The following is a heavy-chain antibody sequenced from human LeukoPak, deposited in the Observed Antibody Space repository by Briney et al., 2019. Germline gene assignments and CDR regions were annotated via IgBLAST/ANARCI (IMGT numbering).Heavy chain of an antibody. CDR3: ARVQYFDWLTLAGLAFDI. CDR1: GGSFSGYY. D-gene: IGHD3-9*01. J-gene: IGHJ3*02. V-gene: IGHV4-34*01. CDR2: INHSGST. Sequence: PSETLSLTCAVYGGSFSGYYWSWIRQPPGKGLEWIGEINHSGSTNYNPSLKSRVTISVDTSKNQFSLKLSSVTAADTAVYYCARVQYFDWLTLAGLAFDIWGQGTMVTVSS.